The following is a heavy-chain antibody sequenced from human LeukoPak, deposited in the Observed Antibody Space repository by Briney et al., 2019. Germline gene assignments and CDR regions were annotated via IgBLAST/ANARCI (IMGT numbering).Heavy chain of an antibody. CDR1: GFTFSSYG. V-gene: IGHV3-33*06. CDR2: IWYDGSNK. D-gene: IGHD2-15*01. CDR3: AKDRLKYCSGGSCYGGSWFDP. Sequence: GESLKISCAASGFTFSSYGMHWVRQAPGKGLEWVAVIWYDGSNKYYADSVKGRFTISRDNSKNTLYLQMNSLRAEDTAVYYCAKDRLKYCSGGSCYGGSWFDPWGQGTLVTVSS. J-gene: IGHJ5*02.